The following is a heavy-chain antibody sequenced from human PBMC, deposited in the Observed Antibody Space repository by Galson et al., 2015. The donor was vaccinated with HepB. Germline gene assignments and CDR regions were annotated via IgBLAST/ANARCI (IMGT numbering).Heavy chain of an antibody. D-gene: IGHD3/OR15-3a*01. CDR1: GFTVSSNY. J-gene: IGHJ4*02. V-gene: IGHV3-66*01. CDR2: IYSGGST. Sequence: SLRLSCAASGFTVSSNYMSWVRQAPGKGLEWVSVIYSGGSTYYADSVKGRFTISRDNPKNTLYLQMNSLRAEDTAVYYCARGGDWLLFYYWGQGTLVTVSS. CDR3: ARGGDWLLFYY.